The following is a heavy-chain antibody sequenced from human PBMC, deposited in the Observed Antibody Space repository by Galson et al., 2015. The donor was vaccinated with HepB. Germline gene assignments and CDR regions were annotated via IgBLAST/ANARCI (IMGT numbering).Heavy chain of an antibody. CDR2: ISPNSGGK. CDR1: GYTFTGYY. D-gene: IGHD3-16*01. CDR3: ARGADFFVGGPQYYGMDV. Sequence: SVKVSCKASGYTFTGYYLHWVRQAPGQGLEWMGWISPNSGGKKYAQKFQGRVTMTTDTSISTAYMELSGLTSDDTAVYYCARGADFFVGGPQYYGMDVWGQGTTVTVSS. J-gene: IGHJ6*02. V-gene: IGHV1-2*02.